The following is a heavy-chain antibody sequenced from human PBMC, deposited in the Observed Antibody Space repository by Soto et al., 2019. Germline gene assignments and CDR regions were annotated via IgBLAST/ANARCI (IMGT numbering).Heavy chain of an antibody. D-gene: IGHD1-26*01. CDR1: GYTFTNYY. V-gene: IGHV1-46*01. CDR2: INPSGGST. J-gene: IGHJ3*02. Sequence: QVQLVQSGAEVKKPGASVKVSCNASGYTFTNYYMHWVRQAPGQGLEWMGIINPSGGSTSYAQKFQGRVTMTRDTSTSTVYMELSSLRSEDTAVYYCARLSLVGAGAFDIWGQGTMVTVSS. CDR3: ARLSLVGAGAFDI.